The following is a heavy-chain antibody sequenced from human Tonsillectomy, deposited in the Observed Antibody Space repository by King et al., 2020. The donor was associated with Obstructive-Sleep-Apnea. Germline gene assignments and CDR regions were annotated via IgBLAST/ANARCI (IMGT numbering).Heavy chain of an antibody. J-gene: IGHJ6*02. CDR2: IYYSGST. Sequence: QLQESGPGLVKPSETLSLTCTVSGGSISSSSYYWGWIRQPPGTGLEWIGSIYYSGSTYYNPSLKSRVTISVDTSKNQFSLKLSSVTAADTAVYYCARGGYDFWSGYQNANYGMDVWGQGTTVTVSS. CDR3: ARGGYDFWSGYQNANYGMDV. D-gene: IGHD3-3*01. V-gene: IGHV4-39*07. CDR1: GGSISSSSYY.